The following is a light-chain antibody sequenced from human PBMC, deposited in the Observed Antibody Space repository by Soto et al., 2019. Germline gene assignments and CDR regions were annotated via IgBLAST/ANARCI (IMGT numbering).Light chain of an antibody. CDR1: QDISSS. Sequence: IQLTPSPASLAPSVGRRATHIYRASQDISSSLGWYQQKPGKAPKLLIYAASILQSGVPSRFSGSGSGTEFTLTISSLQPDDFATYYCQHYNSYSEAFGQGTKVDIK. V-gene: IGKV1-9*01. CDR2: AAS. CDR3: QHYNSYSEA. J-gene: IGKJ1*01.